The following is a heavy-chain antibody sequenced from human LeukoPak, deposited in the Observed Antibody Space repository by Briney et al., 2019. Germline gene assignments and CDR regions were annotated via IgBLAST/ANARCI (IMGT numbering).Heavy chain of an antibody. D-gene: IGHD6-13*01. CDR3: AKNPYSSSPKGWFDP. J-gene: IGHJ5*02. V-gene: IGHV3-23*01. Sequence: GGSLRLSCSASGFIFSSFGMNWVRQATGKGLEWVSYISASGTTIYYADSVKGRFTISRDNSKNTLYLQMNSLRAEDTAVYYCAKNPYSSSPKGWFDPWGQGTLVTVSS. CDR2: ISASGTTI. CDR1: GFIFSSFG.